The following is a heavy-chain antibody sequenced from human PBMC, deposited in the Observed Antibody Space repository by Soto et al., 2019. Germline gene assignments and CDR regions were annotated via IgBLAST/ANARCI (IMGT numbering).Heavy chain of an antibody. J-gene: IGHJ4*02. CDR2: ISTNTGNT. CDR3: ARELAGLLDN. V-gene: IGHV1-18*01. CDR1: GYAFLTYG. Sequence: QVQLVQSGPELKKPGASVRVSCTASGYAFLTYGIVWVRQAPGQGLECMGWISTNTGNTNYEQNLQGRVNMTTDTPTSTAYMELRSLTSDDTAVYYCARELAGLLDNWGQGTLVTVSS.